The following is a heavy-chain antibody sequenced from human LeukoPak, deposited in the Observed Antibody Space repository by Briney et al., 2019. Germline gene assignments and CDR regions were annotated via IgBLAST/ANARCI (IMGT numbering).Heavy chain of an antibody. CDR3: ATGNAHAFDI. D-gene: IGHD1-1*01. CDR1: GFTFSSYW. J-gene: IGHJ3*02. Sequence: PGGSLRLSCAASGFTFSSYWMHWVRQVPGKGLVWVSRINSDGSSTTYADSVKGRFTISRDNGKNTLYLQINSLRAEDTAVYYCATGNAHAFDIWGQGTMVTVSS. CDR2: INSDGSST. V-gene: IGHV3-74*01.